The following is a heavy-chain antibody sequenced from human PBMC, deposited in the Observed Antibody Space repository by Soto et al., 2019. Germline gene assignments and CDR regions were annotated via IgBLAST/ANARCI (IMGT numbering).Heavy chain of an antibody. Sequence: QVQLVESGGGVVQPGSSLRVSCVGSGFTFRSYVIHWVRQAPGKGLEWVALTSYDGSDKYYDDSVRGRFTISRDNSRNTVDLQMDSLRLEDTALYYCARWGTTGGLDVWGQGTQVSVSS. J-gene: IGHJ1*01. CDR3: ARWGTTGGLDV. CDR1: GFTFRSYV. CDR2: TSYDGSDK. D-gene: IGHD3-16*01. V-gene: IGHV3-33*05.